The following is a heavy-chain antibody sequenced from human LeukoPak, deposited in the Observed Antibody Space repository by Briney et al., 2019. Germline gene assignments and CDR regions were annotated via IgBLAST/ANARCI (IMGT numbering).Heavy chain of an antibody. CDR1: GGSISSDY. CDR3: ARDSGVTAIND. V-gene: IGHV4-4*07. J-gene: IGHJ4*02. Sequence: SETLSPTCTVSGGSISSDYWSWIRQPAGKGLEWIGRIYISGSTNYNPSLKRRVTMSLDTSNNQFSLQLSPVTAADTAVYYCARDSGVTAINDWGQGTLVTVSS. D-gene: IGHD2-21*02. CDR2: IYISGST.